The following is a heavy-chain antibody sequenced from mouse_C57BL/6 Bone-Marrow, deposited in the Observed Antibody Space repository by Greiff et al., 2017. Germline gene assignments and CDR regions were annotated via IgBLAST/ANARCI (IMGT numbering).Heavy chain of an antibody. D-gene: IGHD2-5*01. CDR2: IRLKSDNYAT. V-gene: IGHV6-3*01. Sequence: EVKVEESGGGLVQPGGSMKLSCVASGFTFSNYWMNWVRQSPEKGLEWVAQIRLKSDNYATHYAESVKGRFTISRDDSKSSVYLQMNNLRAEDTGIYYCTGGRGTHSNHQAWFAYWGQGTLVTVSA. J-gene: IGHJ3*01. CDR1: GFTFSNYW. CDR3: TGGRGTHSNHQAWFAY.